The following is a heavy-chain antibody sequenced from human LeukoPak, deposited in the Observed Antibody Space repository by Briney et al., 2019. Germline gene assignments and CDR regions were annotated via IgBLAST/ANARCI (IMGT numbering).Heavy chain of an antibody. J-gene: IGHJ5*02. Sequence: SVKVSCKASGGTFSSYAISWVRQAPGQGLEWMGRIIPILGIANYAQKFQGRVTITADKSTSTAYMELSSLRSEDTAVYYCAPGDGYDYGWFDPWGQGTLVTVSS. CDR2: IIPILGIA. V-gene: IGHV1-69*04. CDR3: APGDGYDYGWFDP. D-gene: IGHD5-24*01. CDR1: GGTFSSYA.